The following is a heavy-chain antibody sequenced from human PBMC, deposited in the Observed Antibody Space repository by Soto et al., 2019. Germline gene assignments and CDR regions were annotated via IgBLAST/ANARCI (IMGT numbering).Heavy chain of an antibody. CDR2: ISGSGGST. J-gene: IGHJ4*02. D-gene: IGHD6-13*01. CDR3: AKDQGSSWYEVDY. Sequence: EVQLLESGGGLVQPGGSLRLSCAASGFTFSNYAVTWVRQAPGKGLEWVSTISGSGGSTYYADSVKGRFTISRDNSKNTLYLQMNRMRGEDTAVYYCAKDQGSSWYEVDYWGQGTLVTVSS. V-gene: IGHV3-23*01. CDR1: GFTFSNYA.